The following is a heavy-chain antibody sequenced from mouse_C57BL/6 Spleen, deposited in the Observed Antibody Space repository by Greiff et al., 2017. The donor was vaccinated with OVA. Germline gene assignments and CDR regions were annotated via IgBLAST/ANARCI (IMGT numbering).Heavy chain of an antibody. D-gene: IGHD2-4*01. V-gene: IGHV1-18*01. J-gene: IGHJ3*01. CDR1: GYTFTDYN. CDR2: INPNNGGT. CDR3: ARVGLRRSWFAY. Sequence: EVQLQQSGPELVKPGASVKIPCKASGYTFTDYNMDWVKQSHGKSLEWIGDINPNNGGTIYNQKFKGKATLTVDKSSSTAYMELRSLTSEDTAVYYCARVGLRRSWFAYWGQGTLVTVSA.